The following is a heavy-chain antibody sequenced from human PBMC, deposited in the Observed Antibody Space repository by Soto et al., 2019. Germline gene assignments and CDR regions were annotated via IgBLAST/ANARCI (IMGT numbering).Heavy chain of an antibody. CDR1: GYTFTIYW. CDR3: ARPANTVADHFDL. J-gene: IGHJ4*02. CDR2: IYPSDSDT. Sequence: GESLKISCQVSGYTFTIYWIGWVRQMPGKGLAWMGIIYPSDSDTRYSPSFQGQVTISADQSINTAYLQWDSLKASDTAIYYCARPANTVADHFDLWGQGTPVTSPQ. V-gene: IGHV5-51*01. D-gene: IGHD4-17*01.